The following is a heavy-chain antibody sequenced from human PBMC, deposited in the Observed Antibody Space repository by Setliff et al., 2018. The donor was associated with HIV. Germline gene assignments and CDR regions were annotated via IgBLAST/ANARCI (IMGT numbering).Heavy chain of an antibody. Sequence: ASVKVSCKSSGSTFNNYDIIWLRQATGQGLEWLGWMNLNSDVAGYAPGFHDRLTMTRSTSMDTTNLELRSLRSEDTAVYYCARGKGVRGVIITGGLDVWGKGTTVTVLL. V-gene: IGHV1-8*01. CDR2: MNLNSDVA. J-gene: IGHJ6*04. D-gene: IGHD3-10*01. CDR3: ARGKGVRGVIITGGLDV. CDR1: GSTFNNYD.